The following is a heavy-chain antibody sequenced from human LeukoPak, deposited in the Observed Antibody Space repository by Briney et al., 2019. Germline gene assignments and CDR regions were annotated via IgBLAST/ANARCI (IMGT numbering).Heavy chain of an antibody. D-gene: IGHD5-24*01. CDR3: VTRETALTSHLHN. V-gene: IGHV3-11*04. Sequence: PAGSPRLFCAASACTFCDYRMNWVGRAAGVGVLGGANNWPSGGTNYYADSVKGRFAISREQAQNLVYLQMNRLRDDDTAVYYCVTRETALTSHLHNWGQGTLVSVSS. CDR1: ACTFCDYR. CDR2: NWPSGGTN. J-gene: IGHJ4*02.